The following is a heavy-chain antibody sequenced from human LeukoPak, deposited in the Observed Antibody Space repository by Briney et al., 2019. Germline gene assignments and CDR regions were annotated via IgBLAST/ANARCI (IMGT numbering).Heavy chain of an antibody. CDR2: IRSSGSPI. V-gene: IGHV3-48*03. Sequence: GGSLRLSCVASAFTFSSYEMNWVRQAPGKGLEWISHIRSSGSPIYYADSVKGRFTISRDNAKNSLYLQMNSLRAEDTALYYCARDPSTPPDAFDIWGQGTMVTVSS. CDR1: AFTFSSYE. CDR3: ARDPSTPPDAFDI. D-gene: IGHD2-15*01. J-gene: IGHJ3*02.